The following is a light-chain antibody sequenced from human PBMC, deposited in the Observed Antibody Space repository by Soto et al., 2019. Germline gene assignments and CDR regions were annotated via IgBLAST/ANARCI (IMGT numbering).Light chain of an antibody. CDR1: SSDVGGYHY. J-gene: IGLJ2*01. Sequence: SVLTQPRSVSGSPGQSVTLSCTGTSSDVGGYHYVSWYQHHRGKAPKIIIYDVNKRPSGVPDRFSGSKSGNTASLTISGLQTEDEADYYCCSYAGSFTLVFGGGTKLTVL. CDR3: CSYAGSFTLV. V-gene: IGLV2-11*01. CDR2: DVN.